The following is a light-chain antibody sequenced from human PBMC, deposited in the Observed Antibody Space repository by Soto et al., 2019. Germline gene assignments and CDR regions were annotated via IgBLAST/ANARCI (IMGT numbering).Light chain of an antibody. CDR3: QDYGTPWT. J-gene: IGKJ1*01. CDR1: QSVTTGY. CDR2: GIS. V-gene: IGKV3-20*01. Sequence: ENVLAQSPGTLSLSPGERATLSCRASQSVTTGYFAWYQQKPGQAPRLLIYGISARAPGIPDRFSASGSGTDFTLTISRLEPEYSAVYYCQDYGTPWTFGQGTMVEIK.